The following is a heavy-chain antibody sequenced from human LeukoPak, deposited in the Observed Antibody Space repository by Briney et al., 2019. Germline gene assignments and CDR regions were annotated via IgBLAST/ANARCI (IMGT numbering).Heavy chain of an antibody. CDR1: GFTFSSYA. CDR3: AREGLAYYYYYMDV. CDR2: ISYDGSNK. V-gene: IGHV3-30*04. J-gene: IGHJ6*03. Sequence: GGSLRLSCAASGFTFSSYAMHWVRQAPGKGLEWVAVISYDGSNKYYADSVKGRFTISRDNSKNTLYLQMNSLRAEDTAVYYCAREGLAYYYYYMDVWGKGTTVTVSS.